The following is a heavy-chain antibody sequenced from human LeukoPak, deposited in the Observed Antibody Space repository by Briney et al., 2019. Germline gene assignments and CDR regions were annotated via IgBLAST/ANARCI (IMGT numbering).Heavy chain of an antibody. Sequence: GGSLRLSCAASGFTFSSYAMSWVRQAPGKGLEWVSAISGSGGSTYYADSVKGRFTISRDNSKNTLYLRMYSLRAEDTAVYYCAKDMLTVTTLGWFDPWGQGTLVTVSS. V-gene: IGHV3-23*01. J-gene: IGHJ5*02. CDR1: GFTFSSYA. CDR2: ISGSGGST. CDR3: AKDMLTVTTLGWFDP. D-gene: IGHD4-17*01.